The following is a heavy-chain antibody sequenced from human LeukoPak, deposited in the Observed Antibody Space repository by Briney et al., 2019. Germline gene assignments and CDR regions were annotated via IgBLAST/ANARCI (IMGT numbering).Heavy chain of an antibody. D-gene: IGHD5-18*01. CDR1: GFTVSSNY. J-gene: IGHJ4*02. V-gene: IGHV3-53*01. Sequence: GGSLRLSCTASGFTVSSNYMSWVRQAPGKGLEWVSVIYSGGGTCYADSVKGRFTISRDNSKNTLNLQMNSLRAEDTAVYYCARDPGGPRGYSFWGQGTLVTVSS. CDR2: IYSGGGT. CDR3: ARDPGGPRGYSF.